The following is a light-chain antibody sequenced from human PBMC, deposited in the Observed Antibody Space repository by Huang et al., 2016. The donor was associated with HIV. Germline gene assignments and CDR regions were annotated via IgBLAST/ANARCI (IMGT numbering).Light chain of an antibody. CDR2: GAS. V-gene: IGKV1-39*01. J-gene: IGKJ2*01. CDR3: QHSFRSPYT. CDR1: QRISKY. Sequence: DIQMTQSPSSLSASVGDRVTITCRASQRISKYLNWYQQKPGRAPNLLIYGASNLQSGVPSRFSGSGSETDFTLTSSGLQPGDFATYYCQHSFRSPYTFGQGTKVDMK.